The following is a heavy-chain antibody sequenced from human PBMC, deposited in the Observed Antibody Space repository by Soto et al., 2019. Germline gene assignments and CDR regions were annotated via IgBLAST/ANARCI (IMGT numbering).Heavy chain of an antibody. Sequence: PSETLSLTCTVSGASISDYYWSWIRQPPGKGLEWIGYIYYSGSTYYNPSLKSRVTISVDTSKNQFSLKLSSVTAADTAVYYCVRDGGYYYDSSGYAPDYYYGMDVWGQGTTVTVSS. D-gene: IGHD3-22*01. CDR2: IYYSGST. CDR3: VRDGGYYYDSSGYAPDYYYGMDV. V-gene: IGHV4-30-4*01. CDR1: GASISDYY. J-gene: IGHJ6*02.